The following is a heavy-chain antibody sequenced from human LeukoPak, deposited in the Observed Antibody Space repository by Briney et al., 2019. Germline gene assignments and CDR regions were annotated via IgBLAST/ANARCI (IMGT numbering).Heavy chain of an antibody. J-gene: IGHJ4*02. Sequence: SETLSLTCTVSSYSIPVGYYWGWIRQPPGKGLDWIGSINLSGHTYYNPSLKSRVTISVDTSKNQFSLKLSSVTAADTAVYYCARDILATSIAAPYYWGQGTLVTVSS. D-gene: IGHD6-13*01. CDR1: SYSIPVGYY. CDR2: INLSGHT. V-gene: IGHV4-38-2*02. CDR3: ARDILATSIAAPYY.